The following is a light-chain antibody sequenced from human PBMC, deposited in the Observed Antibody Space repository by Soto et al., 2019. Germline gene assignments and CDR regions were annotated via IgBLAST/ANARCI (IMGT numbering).Light chain of an antibody. Sequence: ILMTQSPSSFSASTGDRVSITCRATQDIGTYLAWYQQIPGKAPKLLIYDASTLQTGVPSRFSGSGSGTDFTLTISYLQSEDFGTYYCQQFYNYPRTFGKRTTVDTK. V-gene: IGKV1-8*01. CDR3: QQFYNYPRT. J-gene: IGKJ1*01. CDR2: DAS. CDR1: QDIGTY.